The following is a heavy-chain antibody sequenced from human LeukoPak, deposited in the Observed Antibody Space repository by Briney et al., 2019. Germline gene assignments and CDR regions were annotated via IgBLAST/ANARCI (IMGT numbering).Heavy chain of an antibody. CDR3: AREAVAGNYYYYYMDV. CDR1: GFTFSSYG. Sequence: GGTLRLSCAASGFTFSSYGMSWVRQAPGKGLEWVSAISGSGGSTYYADSVKGRFTISRDNSKNTLYLQMNSLTAEDTAVYYCAREAVAGNYYYYYMDVWGKGTTVTISS. V-gene: IGHV3-23*01. CDR2: ISGSGGST. J-gene: IGHJ6*03. D-gene: IGHD6-19*01.